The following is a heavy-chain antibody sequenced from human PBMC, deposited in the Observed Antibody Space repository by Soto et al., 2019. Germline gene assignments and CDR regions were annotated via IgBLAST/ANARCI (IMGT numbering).Heavy chain of an antibody. CDR1: GASISSGDYY. V-gene: IGHV4-30-4*01. CDR2: IYYSGST. D-gene: IGHD3-22*01. Sequence: QVQLQESGPGLVKPSQTLSLTCTVSGASISSGDYYWTWIRQPPGKGLEWIGSIYYSGSTYYNPSLKRQVTISADPSTNQFSLKLSSVTAADTAVYYCARASYDSSTYYLDYWGQGTLVTVSS. J-gene: IGHJ4*02. CDR3: ARASYDSSTYYLDY.